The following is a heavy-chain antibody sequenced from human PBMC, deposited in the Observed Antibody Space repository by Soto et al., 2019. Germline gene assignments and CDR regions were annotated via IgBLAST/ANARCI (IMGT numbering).Heavy chain of an antibody. J-gene: IGHJ4*02. CDR2: IYWDDDK. Sequence: SGPTLVNPTQPLTLTCPFSGFSLSTSGVGVGWIRQPPGKALEWPALIYWDDDKRYSPSLKSRLTITKDTSKNQVVLTMTNMDPVDTATYYCAHSQHYYDSSGYYYVFYFDYWGQGTLVNVSS. V-gene: IGHV2-5*02. CDR1: GFSLSTSGVG. CDR3: AHSQHYYDSSGYYYVFYFDY. D-gene: IGHD3-22*01.